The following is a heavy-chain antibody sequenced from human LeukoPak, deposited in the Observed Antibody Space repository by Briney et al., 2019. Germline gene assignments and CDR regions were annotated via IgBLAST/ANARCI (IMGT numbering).Heavy chain of an antibody. CDR1: GYSISSGYY. CDR2: MHHSGST. D-gene: IGHD3-10*01. J-gene: IGHJ5*02. CDR3: ARSSVPNAKSWFDP. Sequence: SETLSLTCIVSGYSISSGYYWGWIRQPPGKGLEWIASMHHSGSTYHNPSLKSRVTISVDRSKNQFSLKLSSVTAADTAVYYCARSSVPNAKSWFDPWGQGTLVTVSS. V-gene: IGHV4-38-2*02.